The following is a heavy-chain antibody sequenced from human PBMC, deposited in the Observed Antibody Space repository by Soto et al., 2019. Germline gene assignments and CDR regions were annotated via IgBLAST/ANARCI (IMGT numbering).Heavy chain of an antibody. J-gene: IGHJ5*02. V-gene: IGHV4-39*01. D-gene: IGHD6-13*01. CDR3: ARRMYSSSWYVTHWFDP. Sequence: SETLSLTCTVSGGSISSSSYYWGWIRQPPGKGLEWIGSIYYSGSTYYNPSLKSRVTISVDTSKNQFSLKLGSVTAADTAVYYCARRMYSSSWYVTHWFDPWGQGTLVTVSS. CDR1: GGSISSSSYY. CDR2: IYYSGST.